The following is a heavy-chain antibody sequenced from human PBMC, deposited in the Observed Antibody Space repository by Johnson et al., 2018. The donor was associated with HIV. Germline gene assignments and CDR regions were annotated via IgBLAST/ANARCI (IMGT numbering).Heavy chain of an antibody. D-gene: IGHD3-22*01. CDR1: GFTFSSYW. CDR2: IKQDGSEK. CDR3: ARIRVAVITEVGAFDI. J-gene: IGHJ3*02. Sequence: VQLVESGGGLVQTGGSLRLSCAASGFTFSSYWMSWVRQAPGKGLEWVANIKQDGSEKYYVDSVKGRFTISRDNAKNSLYLQMNSLRAEDTAVYYCARIRVAVITEVGAFDIWGQGTMVTVSS. V-gene: IGHV3-7*05.